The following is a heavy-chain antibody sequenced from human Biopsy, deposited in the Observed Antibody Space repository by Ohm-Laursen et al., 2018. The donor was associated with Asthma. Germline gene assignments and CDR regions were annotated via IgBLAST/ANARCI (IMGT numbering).Heavy chain of an antibody. CDR3: ARKAGPCISRTCYSLDF. J-gene: IGHJ4*02. CDR1: GGTFNTYV. Sequence: GASVKVSCKSLGGTFNTYVIGWVRQAPGQGLEWMGGINSVFGTTTYPQKFQGRVTITADDSTSTVYMELSSLRSEDTAVYYCARKAGPCISRTCYSLDFWGQGTLVTVPS. D-gene: IGHD2-2*01. V-gene: IGHV1-69*13. CDR2: INSVFGTT.